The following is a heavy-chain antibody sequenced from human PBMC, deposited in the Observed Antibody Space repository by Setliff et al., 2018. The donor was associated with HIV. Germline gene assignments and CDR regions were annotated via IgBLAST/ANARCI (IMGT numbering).Heavy chain of an antibody. Sequence: GGSLRLSCAASGFNVNNKYMSWVRQAPGKGLEWVALMYDGGSTYYADSVKGRFTITRDISKNTLDLQMNSLRVDDTAVYYCAKGSGFYDYWGQGTLVTVSS. V-gene: IGHV3-53*01. CDR1: GFNVNNKY. CDR2: MYDGGST. D-gene: IGHD3-22*01. CDR3: AKGSGFYDY. J-gene: IGHJ4*02.